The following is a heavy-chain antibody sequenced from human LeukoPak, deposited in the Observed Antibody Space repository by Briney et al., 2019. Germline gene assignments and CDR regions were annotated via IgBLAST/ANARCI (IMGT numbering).Heavy chain of an antibody. J-gene: IGHJ3*02. Sequence: GGSLRLSCAASGFTFSSYGMHWVRQAPGKGLEWVAVIWYDGSNKYYADSVKGRFTISRDNSKNTLYLQMNSLRAEDTAVYYCARDNWATDAFDIWGQGTMVTVSS. CDR2: IWYDGSNK. V-gene: IGHV3-33*01. CDR3: ARDNWATDAFDI. CDR1: GFTFSSYG. D-gene: IGHD1-1*01.